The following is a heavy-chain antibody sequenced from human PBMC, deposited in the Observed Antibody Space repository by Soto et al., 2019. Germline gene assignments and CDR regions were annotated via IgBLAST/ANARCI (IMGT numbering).Heavy chain of an antibody. J-gene: IGHJ5*02. CDR1: GGSISRYY. CDR2: IYYSGST. CDR3: ARRSSRPRDWFDP. Sequence: QVQLQESGPGLVKPSETLSLTCTVSGGSISRYYWSWIRQPPGKGLEWLGYIYYSGSTIYSPTLRSRVPMPVDTSNAQFSLKLGSVAAADTAGYYCARRSSRPRDWFDPGGQGTLVSVSS. V-gene: IGHV4-59*01. D-gene: IGHD2-2*01.